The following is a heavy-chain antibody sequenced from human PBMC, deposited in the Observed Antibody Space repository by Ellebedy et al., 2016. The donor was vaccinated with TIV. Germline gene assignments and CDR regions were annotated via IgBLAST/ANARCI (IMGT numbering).Heavy chain of an antibody. CDR3: AREGRHYGGNSGVDY. D-gene: IGHD4-23*01. CDR1: GFTFSDYY. Sequence: GGSLRLXCAASGFTFSDYYMSWIRQAPGKGLEWISYITSSGTYTIYADSVKGRFTISRDNAKNSLYLQMHSLSAEDTAVYYCAREGRHYGGNSGVDYWGQGTLVTVSS. J-gene: IGHJ4*02. CDR2: ITSSGTYT. V-gene: IGHV3-11*05.